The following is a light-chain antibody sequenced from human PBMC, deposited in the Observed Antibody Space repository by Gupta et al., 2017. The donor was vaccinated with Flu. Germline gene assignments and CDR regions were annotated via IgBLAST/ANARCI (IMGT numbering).Light chain of an antibody. J-gene: IGKJ1*01. CDR3: LQHHSSPWT. Sequence: GDSVTITCRASQGIRNELSWYQQKPGKSPKRLIYAASTLQGGVPSRFSASESGTEFTLTISSLQPEDFATYYCLQHHSSPWTFGQGTKVDIK. CDR1: QGIRNE. V-gene: IGKV1-17*01. CDR2: AAS.